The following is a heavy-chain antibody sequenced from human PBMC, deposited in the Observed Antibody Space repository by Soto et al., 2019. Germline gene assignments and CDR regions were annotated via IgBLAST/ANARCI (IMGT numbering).Heavy chain of an antibody. CDR3: ARSYDSSGYYYVFDY. V-gene: IGHV1-2*04. D-gene: IGHD3-22*01. Sequence: ASVKVSCKASGYTFTGYYMHWVRQAPGQGLEWMGWINPNSGGTNYAQKFQGWVTMTRDTSISTAYMELSRLRSDDTAVYYCARSYDSSGYYYVFDYWGQGTLVTVSS. CDR2: INPNSGGT. J-gene: IGHJ4*02. CDR1: GYTFTGYY.